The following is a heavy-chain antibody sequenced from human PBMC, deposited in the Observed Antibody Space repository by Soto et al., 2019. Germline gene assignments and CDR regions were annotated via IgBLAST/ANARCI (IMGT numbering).Heavy chain of an antibody. CDR3: ASRAYSSSWSEVSY. V-gene: IGHV3-66*01. CDR2: IYSGDNT. Sequence: GGSLRLSCAASGFTVSSNYMSWVRQAPGKGLEWVSIIYSGDNTYYADSVKGRFTISRDNSKNTLCLQMNSLRTEDTAVYYCASRAYSSSWSEVSYWGQGTLVTVSS. D-gene: IGHD6-13*01. CDR1: GFTVSSNY. J-gene: IGHJ4*02.